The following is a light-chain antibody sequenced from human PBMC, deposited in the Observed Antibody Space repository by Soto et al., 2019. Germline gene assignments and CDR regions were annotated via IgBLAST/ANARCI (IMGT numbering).Light chain of an antibody. CDR3: QQSYSTPWT. CDR1: QSISNY. CDR2: AAS. Sequence: DIQMTQSPSSLSASVGDRVTITCRASQSISNYLSWYQQIPGKAPKLLIYAASTLRSGVSSRFRGSGSGTDFTLIISSLQPEDLAAYYCQQSYSTPWTFGQGTKGEIK. V-gene: IGKV1-39*01. J-gene: IGKJ1*01.